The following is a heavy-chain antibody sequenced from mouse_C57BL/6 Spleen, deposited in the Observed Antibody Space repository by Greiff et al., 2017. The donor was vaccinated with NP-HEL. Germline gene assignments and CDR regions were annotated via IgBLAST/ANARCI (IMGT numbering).Heavy chain of an antibody. V-gene: IGHV1-26*01. D-gene: IGHD1-1*01. CDR3: ARGVTTVVENPPFAY. Sequence: QLPQSGHSLFPPFSSFPISCQASGYTFTDYYMNWVKQSHGKSLEWIGDINPNNGGTSYNQKFKGKATLTVDKSSSTAYMELRSLTSEDSAVYYCARGVTTVVENPPFAYWGQGTLVTVSA. CDR2: INPNNGGT. CDR1: GYTFTDYY. J-gene: IGHJ3*01.